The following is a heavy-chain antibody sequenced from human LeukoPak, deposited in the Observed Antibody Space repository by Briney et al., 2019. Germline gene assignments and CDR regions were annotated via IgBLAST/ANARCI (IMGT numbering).Heavy chain of an antibody. CDR3: ARLSRIATAGAYSYHSLDI. Sequence: SETLSLTCTVSGGSINDHAWCWIRQPPGRGLEWIGCVYYTGSSEYNASLKGRLTISTDTSNNQLSLKVTSVTAADTAIYSCARLSRIATAGAYSYHSLDIWGQGTTVTVSS. CDR2: VYYTGSS. CDR1: GGSINDHA. J-gene: IGHJ6*02. D-gene: IGHD6-13*01. V-gene: IGHV4-59*11.